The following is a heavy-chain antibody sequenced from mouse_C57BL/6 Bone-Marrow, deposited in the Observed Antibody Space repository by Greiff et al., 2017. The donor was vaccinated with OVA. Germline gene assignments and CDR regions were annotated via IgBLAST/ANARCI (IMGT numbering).Heavy chain of an antibody. CDR3: ARSDYGSSLYAMDY. J-gene: IGHJ4*01. D-gene: IGHD1-1*01. Sequence: QVQLQQSGAELVRPGTSVKLSCKASGYTFTSYWMHWVKQRPGQGLEWIGVIDPSDSYTNYNQKFKGKATLTVDTSSSTAYMQLSSLTSEDSAVYYCARSDYGSSLYAMDYWGQGTSVTVSS. CDR2: IDPSDSYT. CDR1: GYTFTSYW. V-gene: IGHV1-59*01.